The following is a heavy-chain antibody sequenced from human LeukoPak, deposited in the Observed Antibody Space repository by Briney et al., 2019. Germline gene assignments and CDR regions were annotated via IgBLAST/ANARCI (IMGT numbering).Heavy chain of an antibody. D-gene: IGHD3-10*01. CDR1: GFTFSDYG. V-gene: IGHV3-30*18. Sequence: GGSLRLSCAASGFTFSDYGMHWVRQAPGKGLEWVALISYDGGNKFYADSVRDRFTISRDNSKNTLFLQMNSLRVEDTAVYYCAKVFEVRGARRPKDYWGQGTLVIVSS. J-gene: IGHJ4*02. CDR2: ISYDGGNK. CDR3: AKVFEVRGARRPKDY.